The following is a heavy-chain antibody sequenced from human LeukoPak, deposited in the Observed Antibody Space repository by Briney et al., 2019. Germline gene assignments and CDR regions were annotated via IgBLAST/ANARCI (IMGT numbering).Heavy chain of an antibody. J-gene: IGHJ5*02. CDR3: ARHGRAVMNVWFDP. V-gene: IGHV1-18*01. Sequence: ASVKVACKASGYTFTNHEISWVRQAPGQGLERMGWISVYSGNTNYAQDFQGRVTMTTDPSTSTAYMELRSLRADDTAVYYCARHGRAVMNVWFDPWGQGTLVSVSS. CDR2: ISVYSGNT. D-gene: IGHD1-26*01. CDR1: GYTFTNHE.